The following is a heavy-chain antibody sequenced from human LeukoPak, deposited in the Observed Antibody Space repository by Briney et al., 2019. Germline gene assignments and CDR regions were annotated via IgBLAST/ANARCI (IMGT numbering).Heavy chain of an antibody. CDR1: GFTFSSYA. V-gene: IGHV3-30-3*01. J-gene: IGHJ4*02. D-gene: IGHD3-16*02. CDR3: ARDRPSGYDYVWGSYRSLDY. Sequence: PGGSLRLSCAASGFTFSSYAMHWVRQAPGKGLEWVAVISYDGSNKYYADSVKGRFTISRDNSKNTLYLQMNSLRAEDTAVYYCARDRPSGYDYVWGSYRSLDYWGQGTLVTVSS. CDR2: ISYDGSNK.